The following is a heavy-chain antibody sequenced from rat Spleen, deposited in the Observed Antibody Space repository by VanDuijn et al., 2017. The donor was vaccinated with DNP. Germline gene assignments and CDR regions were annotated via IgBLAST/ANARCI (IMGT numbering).Heavy chain of an antibody. CDR2: ITSSGGNT. CDR3: ARPYKSGYYWYFDF. CDR1: GFTFNNYW. Sequence: EVQLVESGGDLVQPGRSLKLSCVASGFTFNNYWMTWIRQVPGKGLEWVASITSSGGNTYYRDSVKGRFTISRDNAKNTQYLQMDSLRSEDTATYYCARPYKSGYYWYFDFWGPGTMVTVSS. V-gene: IGHV5-31*01. D-gene: IGHD4-3*01. J-gene: IGHJ1*01.